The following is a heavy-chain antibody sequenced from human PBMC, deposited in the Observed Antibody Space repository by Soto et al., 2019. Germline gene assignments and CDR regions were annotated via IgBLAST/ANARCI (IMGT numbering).Heavy chain of an antibody. CDR3: ARGSSDSRNQLVYYYYGMDV. V-gene: IGHV3-30-3*01. Sequence: QVQLVESGGGVVQPGRSLRLSCAASGFTFSSYAMHWVRQAPGKGLEWVAVISYDGSNKYYADSVKGRFTISRDNSKNTLYLKMNRLRAEDTAVYYCARGSSDSRNQLVYYYYGMDVWGQGTTVTVSS. CDR1: GFTFSSYA. CDR2: ISYDGSNK. D-gene: IGHD3-22*01. J-gene: IGHJ6*02.